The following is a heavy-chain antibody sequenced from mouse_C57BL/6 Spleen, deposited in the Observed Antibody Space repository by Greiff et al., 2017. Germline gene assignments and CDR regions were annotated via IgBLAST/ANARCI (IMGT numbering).Heavy chain of an antibody. CDR2: IDPNSGGT. Sequence: QQSCKASGYTFTSYWMHWVKQRPGRGLEWIGRIDPNSGGTKYNEKFKSKATLTVDKPSSTAYMQLSSLTSEDSAVYYCARDYYGSSYDWFAYWGQGTLVTVSA. D-gene: IGHD1-1*01. CDR3: ARDYYGSSYDWFAY. V-gene: IGHV1-72*01. CDR1: GYTFTSYW. J-gene: IGHJ3*01.